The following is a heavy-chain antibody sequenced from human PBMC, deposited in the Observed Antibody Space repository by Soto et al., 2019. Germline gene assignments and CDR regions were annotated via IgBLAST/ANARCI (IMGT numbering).Heavy chain of an antibody. D-gene: IGHD3-3*01. J-gene: IGHJ3*02. CDR2: ISSSSSYI. Sequence: GGSLRLSCAASGFTFSSYSMNWVRQAPGKGLEWVSSISSSSSYIYYADSVKGRFTISRDNAKNSLYLQMNSLRAEDTAVYYCARDAYYDFWSGYAFDIWGQGTMVTVSS. CDR3: ARDAYYDFWSGYAFDI. V-gene: IGHV3-21*01. CDR1: GFTFSSYS.